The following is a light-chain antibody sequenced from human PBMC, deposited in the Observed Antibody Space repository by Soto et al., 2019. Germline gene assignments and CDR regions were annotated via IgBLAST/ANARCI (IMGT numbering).Light chain of an antibody. J-gene: IGKJ1*01. CDR1: QSVSSSY. Sequence: EIVLTQSPGTLSLSPGERATLSCRASQSVSSSYLAWSQQKPGQAPRLLSSGSSSRATGIPDRFSGSGSGTDFTLTISRLEPEDFAVYYCQQYGSSQTFGQGTKVEIK. CDR2: GSS. CDR3: QQYGSSQT. V-gene: IGKV3-20*01.